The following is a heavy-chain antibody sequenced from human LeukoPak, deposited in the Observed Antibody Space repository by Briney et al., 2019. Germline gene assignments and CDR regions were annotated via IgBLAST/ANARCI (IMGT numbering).Heavy chain of an antibody. CDR3: AKDGDIVVVPAASGIDY. CDR1: GFTYSSYG. D-gene: IGHD2-2*01. Sequence: GGSLRLSCAASGFTYSSYGMHWVRQDPGKGLEWVAVISYDGSNKYYADSVKGRFTISRDNSKNTLYLQMNSLRAEDTAVYYCAKDGDIVVVPAASGIDYWGQGTLVTVSS. J-gene: IGHJ4*02. V-gene: IGHV3-30*18. CDR2: ISYDGSNK.